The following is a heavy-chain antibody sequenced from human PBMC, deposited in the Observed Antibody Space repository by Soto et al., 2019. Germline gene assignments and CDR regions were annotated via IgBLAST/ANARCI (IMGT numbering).Heavy chain of an antibody. D-gene: IGHD6-13*01. CDR3: ARGQFDIAAAGGYYYYGMDV. CDR2: INHSGST. CDR1: GGSFSGYY. J-gene: IGHJ6*02. Sequence: SETLSLTCAVYGGSFSGYYWSWIRQPPGKGLEWIGEINHSGSTNYNPSLKSRVTISVDTSKNQFSLKLSSVTAADTAVYYCARGQFDIAAAGGYYYYGMDVWGQGTTVTVSS. V-gene: IGHV4-34*01.